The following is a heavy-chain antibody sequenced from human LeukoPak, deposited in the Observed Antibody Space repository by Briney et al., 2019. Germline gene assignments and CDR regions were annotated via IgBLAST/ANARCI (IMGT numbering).Heavy chain of an antibody. CDR3: AKGLQGRLGELSVDY. Sequence: GGSLRLSCAVSGFTVSRNYMSWVRQAPGRGLEWVAFIRYDGSNKYYADSVKGRFTISRDNSKNTLYLQMNSLRAEDTAVYYCAKGLQGRLGELSVDYWGQGTLVTVSS. CDR1: GFTVSRNY. V-gene: IGHV3-30*02. CDR2: IRYDGSNK. D-gene: IGHD3-16*02. J-gene: IGHJ4*02.